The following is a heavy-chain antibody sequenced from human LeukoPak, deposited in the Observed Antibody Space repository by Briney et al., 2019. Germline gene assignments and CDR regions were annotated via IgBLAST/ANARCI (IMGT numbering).Heavy chain of an antibody. CDR1: GGSFSGYY. Sequence: SETLSLTCAVYGGSFSGYYWSWIRQPPGKGLEWIGEINHIGSTNYNPSLMSRAPISVATSKNQFSLKLSSVTAANTALYSFSGREVVTAILRMGWFDPGGEGTLVTVSS. J-gene: IGHJ5*02. V-gene: IGHV4-34*01. D-gene: IGHD2-21*02. CDR3: SGREVVTAILRMGWFDP. CDR2: INHIGST.